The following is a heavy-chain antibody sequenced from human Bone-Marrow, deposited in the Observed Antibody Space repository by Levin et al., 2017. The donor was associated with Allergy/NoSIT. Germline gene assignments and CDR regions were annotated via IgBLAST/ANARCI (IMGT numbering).Heavy chain of an antibody. CDR3: AREDVDIAARHKVAYEY. CDR1: GFSLSTSGIC. D-gene: IGHD5-12*01. CDR2: IDWDDDK. J-gene: IGHJ4*02. Sequence: ESGPTLVKPTQTLTLTCTFSGFSLSTSGICVNWIRQPPGKALEWLARIDWDDDKYYSTSLKTRLTISKDTSKNQVVLTMTNMDPVDTATYYCAREDVDIAARHKVAYEYWGQGTLVTVSS. V-gene: IGHV2-70*11.